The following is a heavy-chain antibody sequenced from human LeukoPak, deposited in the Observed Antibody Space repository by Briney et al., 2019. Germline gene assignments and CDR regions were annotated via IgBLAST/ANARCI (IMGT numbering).Heavy chain of an antibody. D-gene: IGHD2-15*01. CDR3: ARRSHCTGDSCYPV. CDR2: IYYGGRT. Sequence: SETLSLTCTVSGDSMTSSNHYWVWIRQPPGKGLEWIGSIYYGGRTYYNPSLKSRVTISQDTSKNQFSLKVNTVTAADTAVYHCARRSHCTGDSCYPVWGQGTTVTVSS. V-gene: IGHV4-39*01. J-gene: IGHJ6*02. CDR1: GDSMTSSNHY.